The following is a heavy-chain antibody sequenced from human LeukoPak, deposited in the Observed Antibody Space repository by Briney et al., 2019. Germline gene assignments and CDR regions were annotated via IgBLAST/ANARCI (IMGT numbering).Heavy chain of an antibody. CDR2: ISGSGGST. V-gene: IGHV3-23*01. J-gene: IGHJ4*02. CDR1: GFTFSSYA. D-gene: IGHD3-10*01. CDR3: AKDSGRSGSFDY. Sequence: PGGSLRPSCAASGFTFSSYAMSWVRQAPGKGLEWVSAISGSGGSTYYADSVKGRFTISRDNSKNTLYLQMNSLGAEDTAVYYCAKDSGRSGSFDYWGQGTLVTVSS.